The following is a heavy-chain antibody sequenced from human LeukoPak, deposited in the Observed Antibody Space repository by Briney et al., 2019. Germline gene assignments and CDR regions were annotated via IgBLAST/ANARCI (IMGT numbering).Heavy chain of an antibody. Sequence: ASVKVSCKVSGKTLTELSIHWVRQATGKGLEWMGGFDPENGDTIYAQNFEGRVTMTEDTSIDTAYMELSSLRSEDTAVYYCATVFAGYDYVWGSYRNDAFDIWGQGTMVTVSS. CDR2: FDPENGDT. CDR1: GKTLTELS. V-gene: IGHV1-24*01. J-gene: IGHJ3*02. D-gene: IGHD3-16*02. CDR3: ATVFAGYDYVWGSYRNDAFDI.